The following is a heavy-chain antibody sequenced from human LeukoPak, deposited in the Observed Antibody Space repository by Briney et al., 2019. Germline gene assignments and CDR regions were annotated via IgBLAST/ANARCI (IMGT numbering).Heavy chain of an antibody. CDR2: IYYSGNT. CDR3: ARDPGGSAKFDF. J-gene: IGHJ4*02. CDR1: GGSVISGSYH. Sequence: PSETLSLTCTVSGGSVISGSYHWSWIRQPPGKGLEWIGYIYYSGNTNYNSSLKSRVTISVDTSKNQFSLKLSSVTAADTAVYYCARDPGGSAKFDFWGQGTLVTVSS. V-gene: IGHV4-61*01. D-gene: IGHD3-10*01.